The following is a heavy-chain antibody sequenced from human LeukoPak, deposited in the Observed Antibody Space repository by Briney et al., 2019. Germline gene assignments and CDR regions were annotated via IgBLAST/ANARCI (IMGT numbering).Heavy chain of an antibody. CDR1: GYTLTELS. J-gene: IGHJ6*02. CDR3: ATEKYYYDSSGYSYGMDV. Sequence: PEASVKVSCKVSGYTLTELSMHWVRQAPGKGLERMGGFDPEDGETIYAQKFQGRVTMTEDTSTDTAYMELSSLRSEDTAVYYCATEKYYYDSSGYSYGMDVWGQGTTVTVSS. D-gene: IGHD3-22*01. CDR2: FDPEDGET. V-gene: IGHV1-24*01.